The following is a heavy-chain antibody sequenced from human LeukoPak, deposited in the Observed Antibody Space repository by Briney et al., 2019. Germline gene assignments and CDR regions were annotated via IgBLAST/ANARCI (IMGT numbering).Heavy chain of an antibody. Sequence: GGSLRLSCAASGTTFSDAWMSWVRQTPGKGLEWVARITSKSDGGTTDYAAPVEGRFTISRDDSEATLYLQMNSLKTEDTAVYYCTTDRFSWGQGTPVTVSS. J-gene: IGHJ5*02. CDR2: ITSKSDGGTT. CDR1: GTTFSDAW. V-gene: IGHV3-15*01. CDR3: TTDRFS.